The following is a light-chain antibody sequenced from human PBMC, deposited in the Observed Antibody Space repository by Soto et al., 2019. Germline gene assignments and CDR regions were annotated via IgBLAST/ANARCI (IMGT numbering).Light chain of an antibody. Sequence: QSLLTQPPSLSGAPGQRVTISCTGSSSNIGAGYDVHWYQQLPGTAPKLLIYGNSNRPSGVPDRFSGSKSGTSASLAITGLQAEDDSDCYGQSYDSSLSGYVFGTGTKVTVL. CDR1: SSNIGAGYD. J-gene: IGLJ1*01. CDR3: QSYDSSLSGYV. V-gene: IGLV1-40*01. CDR2: GNS.